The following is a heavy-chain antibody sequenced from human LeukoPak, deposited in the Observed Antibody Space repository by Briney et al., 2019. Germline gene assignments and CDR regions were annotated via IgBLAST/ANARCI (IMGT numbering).Heavy chain of an antibody. CDR2: INRDGSDT. Sequence: GGSLRLSCAASGFTFSGYWMSWVRQAPGKGLEWVANINRDGSDTQYVDSVKGRFTISRDNAKNSLYLQMSSLRAEDTAVYYCARLSRSSSGYWGQGSLVTVSS. CDR3: ARLSRSSSGY. J-gene: IGHJ4*02. CDR1: GFTFSGYW. D-gene: IGHD6-13*01. V-gene: IGHV3-7*01.